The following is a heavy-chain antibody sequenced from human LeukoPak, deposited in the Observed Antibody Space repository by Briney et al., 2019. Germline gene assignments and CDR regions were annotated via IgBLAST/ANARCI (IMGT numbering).Heavy chain of an antibody. D-gene: IGHD3-9*01. V-gene: IGHV4-34*01. J-gene: IGHJ6*02. CDR2: VNHSGIT. CDR1: GGSFSGYY. CDR3: ARVVWNYDILTGYYSYYYYGMDV. Sequence: SETLSLTCAVYGGSFSGYYWSWIRQPPGKGLEWIGEVNHSGITNYNPSLKSRVTISVDTSKNQFSLKLSSVTAADTAVYYCARVVWNYDILTGYYSYYYYGMDVWGQGTTVTVSS.